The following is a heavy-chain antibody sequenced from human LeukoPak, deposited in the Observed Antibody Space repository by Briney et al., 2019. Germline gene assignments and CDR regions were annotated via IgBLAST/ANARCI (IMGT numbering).Heavy chain of an antibody. Sequence: PGGSLRLSCAASGFTFSSYGMHWVRQAPGKGLEWVAVIWYDGGNKYYADSVKGRFTISRDNSKNTLYLQMNSLRAEDTAVYYCAKEGYSSSWYGAYYYYYYMDVWGKGTTVTVSS. CDR1: GFTFSSYG. CDR3: AKEGYSSSWYGAYYYYYYMDV. J-gene: IGHJ6*03. V-gene: IGHV3-33*06. CDR2: IWYDGGNK. D-gene: IGHD6-13*01.